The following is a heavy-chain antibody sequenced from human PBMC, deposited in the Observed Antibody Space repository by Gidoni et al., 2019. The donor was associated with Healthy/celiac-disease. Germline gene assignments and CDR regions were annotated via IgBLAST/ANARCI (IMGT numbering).Heavy chain of an antibody. D-gene: IGHD5-18*01. V-gene: IGHV3-23*01. J-gene: IGHJ6*02. Sequence: GRFTISRDNSKNTLYLQMNSLRAEDTAVYYCAKLPGYSYLSIPENYYYYYGMDVWGQGTTVTVSS. CDR3: AKLPGYSYLSIPENYYYYYGMDV.